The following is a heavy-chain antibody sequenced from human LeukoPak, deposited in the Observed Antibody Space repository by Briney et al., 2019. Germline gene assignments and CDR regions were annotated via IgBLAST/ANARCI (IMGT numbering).Heavy chain of an antibody. CDR1: GFTFSRSA. V-gene: IGHV3-30*04. J-gene: IGHJ4*02. D-gene: IGHD2-21*01. Sequence: PGGSLRLSCAASGFTFSRSAIHWVRQAPGKGLEWVAVISYDGSNKYYADSVKGRFTISRDNSKNTLYLQINSLRAEDTAVYYCARPQIGPTDYWGEGTLGTVSS. CDR2: ISYDGSNK. CDR3: ARPQIGPTDY.